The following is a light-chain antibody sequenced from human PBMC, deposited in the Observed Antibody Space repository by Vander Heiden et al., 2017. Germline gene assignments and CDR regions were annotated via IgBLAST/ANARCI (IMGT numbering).Light chain of an antibody. V-gene: IGLV1-40*01. CDR2: GNS. J-gene: IGLJ2*01. Sequence: SVLTPPPSVSGAPGQRVTISCTGSSSNIGAGYDVHWYQQLPGTAPKLLIYGNSNRPSGVPDRFSGSKSGTSASLAITGLQAEDEADYYCQSYDSSLSVLVFGGGTKLTVL. CDR3: QSYDSSLSVLV. CDR1: SSNIGAGYD.